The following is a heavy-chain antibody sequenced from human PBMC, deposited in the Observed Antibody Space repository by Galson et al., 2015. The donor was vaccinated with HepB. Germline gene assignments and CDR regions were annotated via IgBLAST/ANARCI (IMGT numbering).Heavy chain of an antibody. V-gene: IGHV3-21*01. Sequence: SLRLSCAASGFTFSSYSMNWVRQAPGKGLEWVSSISSSSSYIYYADSVKGRFTISRDNAKNSLYLQMNSLRAEDTAVYYCARRKYVNSPIIDYWGQGTLVTVSS. CDR2: ISSSSSYI. CDR3: ARRKYVNSPIIDY. J-gene: IGHJ4*02. CDR1: GFTFSSYS. D-gene: IGHD4-23*01.